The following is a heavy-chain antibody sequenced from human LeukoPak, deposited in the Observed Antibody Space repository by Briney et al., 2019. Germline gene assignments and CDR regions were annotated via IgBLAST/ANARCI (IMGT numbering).Heavy chain of an antibody. CDR2: ISSSSSYI. J-gene: IGHJ4*02. V-gene: IGHV3-21*01. CDR3: ARDSPSDYDSSGLLDY. Sequence: SRGSLRLSCAASGFTFSSYSMTWVRQAPGKGLEWVSSISSSSSYIYYAGSVKGRFTISRDNAKNSLYLQMNSLRAEDTAVYYCARDSPSDYDSSGLLDYWGQGTLVTVSS. D-gene: IGHD3-22*01. CDR1: GFTFSSYS.